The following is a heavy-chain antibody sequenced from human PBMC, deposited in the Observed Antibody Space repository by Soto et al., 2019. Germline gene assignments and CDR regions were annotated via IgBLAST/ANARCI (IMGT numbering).Heavy chain of an antibody. D-gene: IGHD6-13*01. J-gene: IGHJ3*02. CDR1: GGTFSSYA. CDR3: ARVALGGTAAAGRGAFDI. CDR2: IIPIFGTA. Sequence: SVKVSCKASGGTFSSYAISWVRQAPGQGLEWMGGIIPIFGTANYAQKFQGRVTITADESTSTAYMELSSLRSEDTAVYYCARVALGGTAAAGRGAFDIWGQGTIVTVSS. V-gene: IGHV1-69*13.